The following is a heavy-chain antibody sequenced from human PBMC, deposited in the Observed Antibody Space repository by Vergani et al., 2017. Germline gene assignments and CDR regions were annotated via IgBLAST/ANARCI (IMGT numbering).Heavy chain of an antibody. D-gene: IGHD1-1*01. CDR3: ATKSCGTPGGQIGYFRE. J-gene: IGHJ1*01. Sequence: QLVESGGGVGQPGRSLRLSCAASGFTPSYYGMHWVRPASGKGLEWVAVISYDGTQKYYADSVKGRFTISRDNSKSTLYLQMNSLRTEDTAVYYCATKSCGTPGGQIGYFREWGQGTLVTVSS. CDR1: GFTPSYYG. CDR2: ISYDGTQK. V-gene: IGHV3-30*03.